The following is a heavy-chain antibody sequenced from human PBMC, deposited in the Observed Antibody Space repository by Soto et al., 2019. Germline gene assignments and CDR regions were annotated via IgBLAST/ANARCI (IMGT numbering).Heavy chain of an antibody. J-gene: IGHJ4*02. CDR2: ISYDGSNK. D-gene: IGHD6-6*01. CDR1: GFTFSTYS. CDR3: ARVYSSLDYGIDF. V-gene: IGHV3-30-3*01. Sequence: GSLRLSCAASGFTFSTYSMHWVRQAPGKGLEWVAVISYDGSNKYYADSVKGRFTISRDNSRNTLYLQMNSLRPEDTAVYYCARVYSSLDYGIDFWGQGTLVTVSS.